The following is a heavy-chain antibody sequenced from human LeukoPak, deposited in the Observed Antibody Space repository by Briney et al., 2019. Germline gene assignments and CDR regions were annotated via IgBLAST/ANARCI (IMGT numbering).Heavy chain of an antibody. CDR2: MNPNSGNT. CDR1: GYTFTSYD. V-gene: IGHV1-8*01. CDR3: ASIAARRPLFAFDI. Sequence: ASVKVSCKASGYTFTSYDINWVRQATGQGLEWMGWMNPNSGNTGYAQKFQGRVTMTRDTSISTAYMELSRLRSDDTAVYYCASIAARRPLFAFDIWGQGTMVTVSS. J-gene: IGHJ3*02. D-gene: IGHD6-6*01.